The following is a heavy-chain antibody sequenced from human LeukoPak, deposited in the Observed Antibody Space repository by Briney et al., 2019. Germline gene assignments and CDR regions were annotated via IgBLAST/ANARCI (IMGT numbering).Heavy chain of an antibody. CDR1: GFTFSNAW. CDR2: IKSKTDGGTT. D-gene: IGHD1-14*01. Sequence: PGGSLRLSCAASGFTFSNAWMSWVRQAPGKGREWVGRIKSKTDGGTTDYAAPVKGRFAISRDDSKNTLYLQMNSLKTEDTAVYYCTTEGTRTADYYFDYWGQGTLVTVSS. CDR3: TTEGTRTADYYFDY. V-gene: IGHV3-15*01. J-gene: IGHJ4*02.